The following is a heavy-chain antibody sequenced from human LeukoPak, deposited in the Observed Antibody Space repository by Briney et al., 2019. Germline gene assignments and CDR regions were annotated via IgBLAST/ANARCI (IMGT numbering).Heavy chain of an antibody. CDR3: ATVSYDILTGYPGRRGYYGMDV. D-gene: IGHD3-9*01. J-gene: IGHJ6*02. CDR1: GGSISSYY. CDR2: IYYSGST. V-gene: IGHV4-59*12. Sequence: SGTLSLTCAVSGGSISSYYWSWIRQPPGKGLEWVGFIYYSGSTNYTPSLKSRVTISVDTSKSQFSLQLSSLTAEDTAVYYCATVSYDILTGYPGRRGYYGMDVWGQGTTVTVSS.